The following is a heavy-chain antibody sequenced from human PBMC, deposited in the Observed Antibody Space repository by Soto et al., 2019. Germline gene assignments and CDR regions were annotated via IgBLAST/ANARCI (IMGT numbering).Heavy chain of an antibody. CDR3: ARAGAYYYDSSGYPTYYFDY. D-gene: IGHD3-22*01. J-gene: IGHJ4*02. CDR1: GGSISSYY. V-gene: IGHV4-59*01. Sequence: SETLSLTCTVSGGSISSYYWSWIRQPPGKGLEWIGYIYYSGSTNYNPSLKSRVTISVDTSKNQFSLKLSSVTAADTAVYYCARAGAYYYDSSGYPTYYFDYWGQGTLVTVSS. CDR2: IYYSGST.